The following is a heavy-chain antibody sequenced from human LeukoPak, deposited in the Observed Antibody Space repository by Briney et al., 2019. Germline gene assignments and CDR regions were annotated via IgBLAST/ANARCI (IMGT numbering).Heavy chain of an antibody. V-gene: IGHV1-18*01. CDR3: ARDYGCGVTVMISDDY. D-gene: IGHD3-22*01. CDR2: ISGYNGNT. CDR1: GYTFNRYG. Sequence: VASVKVSCKASGYTFNRYGITWVRQAPGQGLEWMGWISGYNGNTNYAQKLQGRVTMTTDTSTSTAYMELRSLRSDDTAMYYCARDYGCGVTVMISDDYWGQGTLVTVSS. J-gene: IGHJ4*02.